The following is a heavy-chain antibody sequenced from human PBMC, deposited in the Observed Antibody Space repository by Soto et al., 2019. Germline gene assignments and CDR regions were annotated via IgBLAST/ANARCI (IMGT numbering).Heavy chain of an antibody. Sequence: SETLSLTCTVSGGSISSYYWSWIRQPPGKGLEWIGYIYYSGSTNYNPSLKSRVTISVDTSKNQFSLKLSSVTAADTAVYYCARDRSALPTMLGMNWFDPWGQGTLVTVSS. D-gene: IGHD2-21*02. CDR1: GGSISSYY. CDR2: IYYSGST. J-gene: IGHJ5*02. CDR3: ARDRSALPTMLGMNWFDP. V-gene: IGHV4-59*01.